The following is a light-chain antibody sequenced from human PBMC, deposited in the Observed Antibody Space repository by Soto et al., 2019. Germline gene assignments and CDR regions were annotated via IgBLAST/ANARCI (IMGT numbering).Light chain of an antibody. CDR2: DAS. CDR3: QQCHNWMYP. Sequence: EIVLTPSPATLSLSPGDTPSLSCRASESLSSYLAWYQQKPGQAPRLLIYDASKRATGIPARFSGSGSGTDFTLTISSLEPEDFAVYYCQQCHNWMYPFGQGTKLEIK. J-gene: IGKJ2*01. V-gene: IGKV3-11*01. CDR1: ESLSSY.